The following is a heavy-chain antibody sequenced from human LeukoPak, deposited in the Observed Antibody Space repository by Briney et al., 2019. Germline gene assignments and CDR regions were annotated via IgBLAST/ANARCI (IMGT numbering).Heavy chain of an antibody. D-gene: IGHD3-22*01. Sequence: SETLSLTCTVSGGSISSYYWSWIRQPPGNGLEWIGYIYYSGSTNYNPSLKSRVTISVDTSKNQFSLKLSSVTAADTAVYYCARGGGIYDSSGYYPQWGQGTLVTVSS. CDR3: ARGGGIYDSSGYYPQ. CDR1: GGSISSYY. V-gene: IGHV4-59*08. CDR2: IYYSGST. J-gene: IGHJ4*02.